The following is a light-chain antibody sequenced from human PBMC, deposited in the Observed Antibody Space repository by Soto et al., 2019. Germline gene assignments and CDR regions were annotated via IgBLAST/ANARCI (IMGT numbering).Light chain of an antibody. Sequence: DIEMTQSPSTLSLSLGERVTISCRASQSISRCLAWYQQKPVQAPKLLIYDASTGATGIPSSFSGSGSGTEFTLTISRLEPEDFAVFYCQQHSNLPPTFGQGTKVDIK. J-gene: IGKJ1*01. CDR3: QQHSNLPPT. CDR1: QSISRC. V-gene: IGKV3-11*01. CDR2: DAS.